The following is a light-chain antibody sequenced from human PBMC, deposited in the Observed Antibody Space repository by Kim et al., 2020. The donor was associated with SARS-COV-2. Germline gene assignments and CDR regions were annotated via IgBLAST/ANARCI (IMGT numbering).Light chain of an antibody. Sequence: DIVMTQSPDSLAVSLGERATINCKSSQSVLYSSNNKNYLAWYQQKPGQPPKLLIYWASTRESGVPDRFIGSGSGTDFTLPISSLQAEDVAVYYCQQYYSTPLTFGGGTKVDIK. CDR3: QQYYSTPLT. CDR2: WAS. V-gene: IGKV4-1*01. CDR1: QSVLYSSNNKNY. J-gene: IGKJ4*01.